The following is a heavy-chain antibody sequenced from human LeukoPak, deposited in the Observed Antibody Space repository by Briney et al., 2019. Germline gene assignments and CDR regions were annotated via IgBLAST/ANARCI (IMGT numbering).Heavy chain of an antibody. CDR1: GYGFSSYW. CDR2: ICPGDSDT. J-gene: IGHJ4*02. Sequence: GESLKISCKGSGYGFSSYWIGWVRQMPGKGLEYMGIICPGDSDTRYSQSFQGQVTISADKSITTACLQWSSLKASDTAMYYCARYTTVGGSLRFDYWGQGTLVSVSS. V-gene: IGHV5-51*01. CDR3: ARYTTVGGSLRFDY. D-gene: IGHD4-23*01.